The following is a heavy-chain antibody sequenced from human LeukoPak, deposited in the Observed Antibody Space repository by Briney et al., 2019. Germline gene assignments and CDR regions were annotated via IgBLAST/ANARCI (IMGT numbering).Heavy chain of an antibody. J-gene: IGHJ3*02. CDR1: GYTFTSYD. CDR3: ARDLVYCSSTSFYSVMAFDI. D-gene: IGHD2-2*01. V-gene: IGHV1-8*01. CDR2: MNPNSGNT. Sequence: ASVKVSCKASGYTFTSYDINWVRQATGQGLEWMGWMNPNSGNTGYAQKFQGRVTMTRNTSISTAYMELSSLRSEDTAVYYCARDLVYCSSTSFYSVMAFDILGQGTMVTVSS.